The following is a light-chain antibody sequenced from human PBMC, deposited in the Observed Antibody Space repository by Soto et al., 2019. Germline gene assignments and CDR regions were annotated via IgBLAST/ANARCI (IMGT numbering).Light chain of an antibody. CDR2: GAS. J-gene: IGKJ5*01. Sequence: ETVLTQSPATLSGSPGERATLSCRASQNVTYMLAWYQQKPGQAPRLLIYGASGRATGIPDGFSGSGSGTDFTLTISRLEPEDFATYYCQQTYNTPITFGQGTRLEIK. CDR1: QNVTYM. V-gene: IGKV3D-15*01. CDR3: QQTYNTPIT.